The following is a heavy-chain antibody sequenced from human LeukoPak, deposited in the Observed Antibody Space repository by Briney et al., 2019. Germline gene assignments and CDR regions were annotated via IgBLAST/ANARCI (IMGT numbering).Heavy chain of an antibody. CDR2: IYYSGST. V-gene: IGHV4-59*12. Sequence: SETLSLTCTVSGGSISSYYWSWIRQSPGKGLEWIGYIYYSGSTNFNPSLKSRVTISVDTSKNQFSLQLNSVTPEDTAVYYCARAGGGGDFDYWGQGTLVTVSS. CDR1: GGSISSYY. J-gene: IGHJ4*02. CDR3: ARAGGGGDFDY. D-gene: IGHD2-21*01.